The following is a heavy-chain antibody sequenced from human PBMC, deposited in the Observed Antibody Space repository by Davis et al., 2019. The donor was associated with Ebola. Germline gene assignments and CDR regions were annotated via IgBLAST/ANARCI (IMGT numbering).Heavy chain of an antibody. V-gene: IGHV3-21*01. CDR3: ARSFPGDCTNGVCYSYYYYGMDV. CDR2: ISSSSSYI. Sequence: GESLKISCAASGFTFSSYSMNWVRQAPGKGLEWVSSISSSSSYIYYADSVKGRFTISRDNAKNSLYLQMNSLRAEDTAVYYCARSFPGDCTNGVCYSYYYYGMDVWGQGTTVTVSS. CDR1: GFTFSSYS. J-gene: IGHJ6*02. D-gene: IGHD2-8*01.